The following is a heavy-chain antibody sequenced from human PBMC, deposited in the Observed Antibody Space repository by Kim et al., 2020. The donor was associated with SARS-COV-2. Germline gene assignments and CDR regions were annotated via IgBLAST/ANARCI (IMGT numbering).Heavy chain of an antibody. CDR3: ARLTAEGWYFDL. V-gene: IGHV3-53*01. Sequence: YYADSVKGRFTISRDNSKNTLYLQMNSLRAEDTAVYYCARLTAEGWYFDLWGRGTLVTVSS. J-gene: IGHJ2*01.